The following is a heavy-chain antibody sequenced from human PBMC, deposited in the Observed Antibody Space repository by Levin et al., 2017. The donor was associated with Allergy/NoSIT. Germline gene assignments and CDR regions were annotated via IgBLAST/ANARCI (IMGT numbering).Heavy chain of an antibody. J-gene: IGHJ5*02. Sequence: PGGSLRLSCAASGFIFSDYYMTWIRQAPGKGLEWISYISNSGSTRYHADSVKGRFTISRDNAKNSLYLQMNSLRAEDTAVYFCARANKWNPNWFDPWGQGTLVTVSS. CDR1: GFIFSDYY. D-gene: IGHD1-20*01. CDR3: ARANKWNPNWFDP. V-gene: IGHV3-11*01. CDR2: ISNSGSTR.